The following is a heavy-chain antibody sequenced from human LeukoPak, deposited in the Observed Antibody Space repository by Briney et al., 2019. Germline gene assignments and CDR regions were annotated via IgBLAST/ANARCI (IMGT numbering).Heavy chain of an antibody. V-gene: IGHV3-23*01. J-gene: IGHJ4*02. Sequence: PGGSLRLPCAASGFTFSSYAMIWVRQAPGKGLEWVSAISGSGGSTYYADSVKGRFTISRDNSKNTLYLQMNSLRAEDTAVYYCAKDASGDIVVVPAADDYWGQGTLVTVSS. CDR1: GFTFSSYA. CDR3: AKDASGDIVVVPAADDY. CDR2: ISGSGGST. D-gene: IGHD2-2*01.